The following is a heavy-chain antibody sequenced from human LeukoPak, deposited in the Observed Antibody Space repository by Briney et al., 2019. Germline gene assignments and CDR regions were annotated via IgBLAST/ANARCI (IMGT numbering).Heavy chain of an antibody. D-gene: IGHD6-13*01. CDR1: GGSISSSSYY. CDR2: IYYSGST. Sequence: NTSKTLSLTCTVSGGSISSSSYYWGWIRQPPGKGLEWIGSIYYSGSTYYNPSLKSRVTISVDTSKNQFSLKLSSVTAADTAVYYCARDQGYSSSWYAGVDYWGQGTLVTVSS. V-gene: IGHV4-39*07. CDR3: ARDQGYSSSWYAGVDY. J-gene: IGHJ4*02.